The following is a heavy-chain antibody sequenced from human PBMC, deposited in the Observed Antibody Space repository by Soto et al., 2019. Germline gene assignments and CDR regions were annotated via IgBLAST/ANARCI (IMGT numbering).Heavy chain of an antibody. V-gene: IGHV3-30*18. CDR2: ISFDGNNK. CDR3: VKPKEHFYDSSPGET. CDR1: GVTFSNYG. D-gene: IGHD3-22*01. J-gene: IGHJ5*02. Sequence: VQLVGSGGGLVKPGGSLRLSCTDSGVTFSNYGMHWVRQAPGKGLEWVAIISFDGNNKYYSDSVKGRFTISRDNSKNMVFLQMNSLRPEDTAVYYCVKPKEHFYDSSPGETWGQGTPVTVSS.